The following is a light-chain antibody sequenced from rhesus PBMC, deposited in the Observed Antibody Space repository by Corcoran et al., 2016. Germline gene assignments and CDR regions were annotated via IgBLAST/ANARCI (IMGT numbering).Light chain of an antibody. J-gene: IGKJ2*01. CDR1: QGISSY. Sequence: DIQMTQSPSSLSASVGYTVTIICRASQGISSYLNCIQQKSGKAPKTLIYEASKLESGVPSRFSGNGSGTEFTLTISSMQAEYFAAYYCLQHNIYPYSFGQGTKVEIK. V-gene: IGKV1-28*01. CDR3: LQHNIYPYS. CDR2: EAS.